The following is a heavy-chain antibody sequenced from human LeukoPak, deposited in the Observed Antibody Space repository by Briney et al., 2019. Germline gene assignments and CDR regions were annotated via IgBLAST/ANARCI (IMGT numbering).Heavy chain of an antibody. V-gene: IGHV3-21*01. D-gene: IGHD1-26*01. Sequence: GGSLRLSRAASGFTFSIYTMNGVRQAPGKGLEWVSSISSSSSYIYYADSVKGRLTISRDNAKNSLYLQMNSLRAEDTAVYYCARGEGRGSYKDYYFDYWGQGTLVTVSS. J-gene: IGHJ4*02. CDR2: ISSSSSYI. CDR3: ARGEGRGSYKDYYFDY. CDR1: GFTFSIYT.